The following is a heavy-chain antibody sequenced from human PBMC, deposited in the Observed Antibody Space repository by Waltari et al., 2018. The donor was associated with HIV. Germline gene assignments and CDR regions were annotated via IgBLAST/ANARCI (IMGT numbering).Heavy chain of an antibody. V-gene: IGHV4-39*07. CDR2: IHYNGRT. Sequence: QFKLQESGPRLRKPSETLSLTCTISGGSMNTSAYYWGWVRQPPGKGLEWIGNIHYNGRTFYNPALQSRVTLSLDKSDNQFFLNFISVIAADTAVYYCGRDSGLFMYDSRRAVLNWFDPWGQGLLVTVSS. CDR1: GGSMNTSAYY. D-gene: IGHD3-9*01. J-gene: IGHJ5*02. CDR3: GRDSGLFMYDSRRAVLNWFDP.